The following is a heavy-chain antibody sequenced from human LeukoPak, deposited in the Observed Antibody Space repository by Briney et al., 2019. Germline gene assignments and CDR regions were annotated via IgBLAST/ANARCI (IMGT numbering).Heavy chain of an antibody. CDR2: INHSGST. Sequence: NPSETLSLTCAVYGGSFSGYYWSWIRQPPGKGLEWIGEINHSGSTNYNPSLKSRVTISVDTSKNQFSLKLSSVTAADTAVYYYARGGYSSSWPPFDYWGQGTLVTVSS. D-gene: IGHD6-13*01. CDR3: ARGGYSSSWPPFDY. V-gene: IGHV4-34*01. CDR1: GGSFSGYY. J-gene: IGHJ4*02.